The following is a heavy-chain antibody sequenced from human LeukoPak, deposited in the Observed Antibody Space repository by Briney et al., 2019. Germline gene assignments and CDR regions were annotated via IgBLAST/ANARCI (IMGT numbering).Heavy chain of an antibody. CDR1: GGSISSYY. Sequence: PSETLPLTCTVSGGSISSYYWSWIRQPPGKGLEWIGYIYYSGSTNYNPSLKSRITISVDTSKNQFSLKLGSVTAADTAVYYCARVSGSGIHYWGQGTLVTVSS. V-gene: IGHV4-59*01. D-gene: IGHD3-10*01. J-gene: IGHJ4*02. CDR3: ARVSGSGIHY. CDR2: IYYSGST.